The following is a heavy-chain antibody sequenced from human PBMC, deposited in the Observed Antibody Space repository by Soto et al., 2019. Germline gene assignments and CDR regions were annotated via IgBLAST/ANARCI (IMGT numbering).Heavy chain of an antibody. J-gene: IGHJ6*02. CDR3: ARDRRGYSYGSPYYYYGMDV. CDR1: GVSISSDNYY. Sequence: PSETLSLTCTVSGVSISSDNYYWSWIRQHPGKGLEWIGYIYYSGSTYYNPSLKSRVTISVDTSKNQFSLKLSSVTAADTAVYCCARDRRGYSYGSPYYYYGMDVWGQGTTVTVSS. V-gene: IGHV4-61*01. D-gene: IGHD5-18*01. CDR2: IYYSGST.